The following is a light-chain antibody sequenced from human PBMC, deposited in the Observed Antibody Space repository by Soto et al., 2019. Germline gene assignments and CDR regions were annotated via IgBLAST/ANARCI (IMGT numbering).Light chain of an antibody. Sequence: AIRMTQSPSSLSASTGDRVTITCRASQGISSYLAWYQQKPGKAPKLLIYAASTLQSGVPSRFSGSGSGTDFTLTISCLQSEDFATYYCQQYYSYLRTFGGGTQVEIK. V-gene: IGKV1-8*01. CDR3: QQYYSYLRT. CDR2: AAS. CDR1: QGISSY. J-gene: IGKJ4*01.